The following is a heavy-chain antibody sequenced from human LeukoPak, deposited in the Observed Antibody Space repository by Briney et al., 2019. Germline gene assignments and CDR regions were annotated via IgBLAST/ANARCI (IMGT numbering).Heavy chain of an antibody. J-gene: IGHJ4*02. V-gene: IGHV3-21*01. D-gene: IGHD3-22*01. CDR1: GFSFSDYS. CDR2: MSSTSSYM. Sequence: PGGSLRLSCAASGFSFSDYSMNWVRQAPGKGLEWVSSMSSTSSYMYYADSVKGRFTISRDNAKSLLYLQMNNLRAEDTAVYYCARGEYYYDSSDYYWDWGQGTLVTVSS. CDR3: ARGEYYYDSSDYYWD.